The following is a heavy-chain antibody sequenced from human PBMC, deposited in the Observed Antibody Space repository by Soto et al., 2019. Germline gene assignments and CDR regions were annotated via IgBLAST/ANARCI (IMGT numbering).Heavy chain of an antibody. CDR3: ATLGRADYPPLAA. V-gene: IGHV3-30*14. CDR2: ISSRGTDI. CDR1: VVLFSTST. J-gene: IGHJ5*02. Sequence: GGSLTLSSEASVVLFSTSTVNWVRRAPGKGLEWVAEISSRGTDIYYADSVKGRFTISRDNSKNTLYLLLDRVKSDDTAVYFCATLGRADYPPLAAWDQGTLVTVSS. D-gene: IGHD4-17*01.